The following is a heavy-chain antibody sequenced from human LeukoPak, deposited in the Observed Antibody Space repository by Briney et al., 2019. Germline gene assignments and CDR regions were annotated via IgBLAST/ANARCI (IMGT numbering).Heavy chain of an antibody. CDR3: ARDPKDDTSGYYYFDY. V-gene: IGHV1-18*01. CDR2: ISAYNGNT. D-gene: IGHD3-22*01. CDR1: GYTFTSYG. Sequence: EASVKVSCKASGYTFTSYGISWVRQAPGQGLEWMGWISAYNGNTNYAQKLQGRVTMTTDTSTSTAYMELRSLRFEDTAVYYCARDPKDDTSGYYYFDYWGQGTLVTVSS. J-gene: IGHJ4*02.